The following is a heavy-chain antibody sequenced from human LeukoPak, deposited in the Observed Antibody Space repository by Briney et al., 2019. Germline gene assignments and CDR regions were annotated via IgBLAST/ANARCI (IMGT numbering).Heavy chain of an antibody. J-gene: IGHJ4*02. Sequence: GGSLRLSCAASGFTFDDYAMHWVRQAPGKGLEWVSGISWNSGSIGYADSVKGRFTISRDNAKNSLYLQMNSLRAEDMALYYCAKDTGSGSYYALDYWGQGTLVTVSS. CDR3: AKDTGSGSYYALDY. CDR1: GFTFDDYA. CDR2: ISWNSGSI. D-gene: IGHD3-10*01. V-gene: IGHV3-9*03.